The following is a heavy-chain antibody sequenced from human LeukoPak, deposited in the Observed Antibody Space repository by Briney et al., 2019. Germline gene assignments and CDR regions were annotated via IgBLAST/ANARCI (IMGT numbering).Heavy chain of an antibody. V-gene: IGHV3-53*01. CDR2: IYSGGST. CDR1: GFTVSSNY. CDR3: ATDSPTFYYYDSSGYIDPFDN. Sequence: GGSLRLSRAASGFTVSSNYMSWVRQAPGKGLEGVSVIYSGGSTYYADSVKGRFTISRDNSKNTLYLQMNSLRAEDTAVYYCATDSPTFYYYDSSGYIDPFDNWGQGTMVTVSS. D-gene: IGHD3-22*01. J-gene: IGHJ3*02.